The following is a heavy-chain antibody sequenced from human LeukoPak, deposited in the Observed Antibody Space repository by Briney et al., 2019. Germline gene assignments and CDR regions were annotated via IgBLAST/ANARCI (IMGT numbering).Heavy chain of an antibody. D-gene: IGHD3-22*01. Sequence: ASVKVSCKASGGTFGSYAISWVRQAPGQGLEWMGGIIPIFGTANYAQKFQGRVTITADKSTSTAYMELSSLRSEDTAVYYCARELHDSSGYYYYFYWGQGTLVTVSS. V-gene: IGHV1-69*06. J-gene: IGHJ4*02. CDR1: GGTFGSYA. CDR2: IIPIFGTA. CDR3: ARELHDSSGYYYYFY.